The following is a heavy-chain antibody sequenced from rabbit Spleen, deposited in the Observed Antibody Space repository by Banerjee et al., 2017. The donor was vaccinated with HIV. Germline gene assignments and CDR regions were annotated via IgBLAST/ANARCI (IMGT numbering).Heavy chain of an antibody. J-gene: IGHJ4*01. Sequence: QEQLVESGGDLVKPGASLTLTCTASGVSFSSSSYMCWVRQAPGKGLEWIACINMITSKSVYASWAKGRFIMSRTSSTKVTLQMTSLTAADTATYFCARGAWSTDCMNLWGQGTLVTVS. CDR3: ARGAWSTDCMNL. CDR1: GVSFSSSSY. D-gene: IGHD7-1*01. CDR2: INMITSKS. V-gene: IGHV1S45*01.